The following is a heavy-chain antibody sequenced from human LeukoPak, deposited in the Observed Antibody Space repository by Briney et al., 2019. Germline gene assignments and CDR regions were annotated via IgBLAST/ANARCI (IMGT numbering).Heavy chain of an antibody. V-gene: IGHV3-7*03. Sequence: PGGSLRLSCAASGFILSNHWMTRVRQAPGKGPEWVANVNKDGSEKYYVDSVKGRFTISRDTAKNSLYLQMNNLRAEDTALYYCARNNDMDVWGQGTTVIVSS. J-gene: IGHJ6*02. D-gene: IGHD1/OR15-1a*01. CDR3: ARNNDMDV. CDR1: GFILSNHW. CDR2: VNKDGSEK.